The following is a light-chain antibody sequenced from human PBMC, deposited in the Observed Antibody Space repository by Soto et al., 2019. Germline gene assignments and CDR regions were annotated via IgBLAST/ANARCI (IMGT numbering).Light chain of an antibody. V-gene: IGLV2-14*01. CDR2: EVS. Sequence: QSLLTQPASVSGSPGQSITISCTGTSSDVGGYNYVSWYQQHPGKAPKLMIYEVSNRPSGVSNRFSGSKSGNTASLTISGLQAEDEADYYCSSYTSSSHYVFGTGTKVTVL. CDR3: SSYTSSSHYV. J-gene: IGLJ1*01. CDR1: SSDVGGYNY.